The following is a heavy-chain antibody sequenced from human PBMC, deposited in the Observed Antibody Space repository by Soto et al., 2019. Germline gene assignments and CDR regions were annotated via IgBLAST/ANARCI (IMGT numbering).Heavy chain of an antibody. D-gene: IGHD3-22*01. CDR1: GFTFSSYS. CDR2: IWYDGSNK. Sequence: QVQLVESGGGVVQPGRSLRLSCAASGFTFSSYSMHWVRQAPGKGLEWVAVIWYDGSNKYYADSVKGRFTISRDNSKNTLYLQMNSLRAEDTAVYYCARGNGAYYYDSSGYQIDDYWGQGTLVTVSS. CDR3: ARGNGAYYYDSSGYQIDDY. V-gene: IGHV3-33*01. J-gene: IGHJ4*02.